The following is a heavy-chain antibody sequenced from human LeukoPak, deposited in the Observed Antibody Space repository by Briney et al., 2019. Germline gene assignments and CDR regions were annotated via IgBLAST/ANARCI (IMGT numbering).Heavy chain of an antibody. V-gene: IGHV3-21*04. CDR2: ISSSSSYI. CDR3: AKEGPDSSGYYSRGGHPNHDAFDI. D-gene: IGHD3-22*01. J-gene: IGHJ3*02. Sequence: GGSLRLSCAASGFTFSSYSMNWVRQAPGKGLEWVSSISSSSSYIYYADSVKGRFTISRDNAKNSLYLQMNSLRAEDTALYYCAKEGPDSSGYYSRGGHPNHDAFDIWGQGTMVTVSS. CDR1: GFTFSSYS.